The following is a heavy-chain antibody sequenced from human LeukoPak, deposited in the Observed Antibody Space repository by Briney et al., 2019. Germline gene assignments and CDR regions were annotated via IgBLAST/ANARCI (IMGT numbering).Heavy chain of an antibody. CDR1: GYTFTDYY. D-gene: IGHD2-2*01. Sequence: ASVKVSCKASGYTFTDYYMHWVRQAPGQGLEWMGWINPNSGGTNYAQKFQGRVTMTRDTSNSTAYMDLSRLRSDDTAVYYCARGQYQSHYGMDVWGQGTTVTVSS. V-gene: IGHV1-2*02. CDR2: INPNSGGT. J-gene: IGHJ6*02. CDR3: ARGQYQSHYGMDV.